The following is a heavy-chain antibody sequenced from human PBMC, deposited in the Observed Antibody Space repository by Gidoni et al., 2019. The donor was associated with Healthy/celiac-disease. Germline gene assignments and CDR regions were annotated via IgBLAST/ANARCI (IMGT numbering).Heavy chain of an antibody. CDR3: AKSKEVLRVIATWTF. Sequence: TFSSYAMSWVRQAPGKGLEWVSAISGSGGSTYYADSVKGRFTISRDNSKNTLYLQMNSLRAEDTAVYYCAKSKEVLRVIATWTFWGQGTLVTVSS. J-gene: IGHJ4*02. V-gene: IGHV3-23*01. D-gene: IGHD2-21*01. CDR2: ISGSGGST. CDR1: TFSSYA.